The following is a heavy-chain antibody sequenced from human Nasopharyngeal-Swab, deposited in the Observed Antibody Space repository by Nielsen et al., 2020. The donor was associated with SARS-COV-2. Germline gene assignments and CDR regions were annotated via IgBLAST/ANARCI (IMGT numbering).Heavy chain of an antibody. Sequence: SETLSLTCTVSGGSINSGDSCWSWIRQHPGKGLEWIGYISYRGSTYYNPSLKSRVTISVDTSKNQFSLKLSSVTAADTAVYYCARAASGGIFGVVIKSGFDYWGQGTLVTVSS. CDR2: ISYRGST. D-gene: IGHD3-3*01. J-gene: IGHJ4*02. CDR3: ARAASGGIFGVVIKSGFDY. V-gene: IGHV4-31*03. CDR1: GGSINSGDSC.